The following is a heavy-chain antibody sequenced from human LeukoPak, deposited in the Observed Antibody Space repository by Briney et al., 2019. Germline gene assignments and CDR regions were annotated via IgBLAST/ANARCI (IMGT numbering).Heavy chain of an antibody. CDR2: IYYSGST. D-gene: IGHD3-22*01. CDR3: AGGGYYDTPDY. J-gene: IGHJ4*02. CDR1: GGSISSGDYY. V-gene: IGHV4-30-4*08. Sequence: TSETLSLTCTVSGGSISSGDYYWSWIRQPPGKGLEWIGYIYYSGSTYYNPSLKSRVTISVDTSKNQFSRKLSSVTAADTPVYYCAGGGYYDTPDYWGQGTLVTVSS.